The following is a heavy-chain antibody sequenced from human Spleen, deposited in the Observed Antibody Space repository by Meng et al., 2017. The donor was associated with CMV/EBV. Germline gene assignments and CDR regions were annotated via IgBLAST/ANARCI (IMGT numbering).Heavy chain of an antibody. D-gene: IGHD3-3*01. CDR3: ARDLLFGVAPYGMDV. CDR1: GFTFSSYS. J-gene: IGHJ6*02. Sequence: VGSLRLSCAASGFTFSSYSMHWVRQAPGKGLVWVSRINSDGSSTSYADSVKGRFTISRDNAKNTLYLQMTSLRAEDTAVYYCARDLLFGVAPYGMDVWGQGTTVTVSS. CDR2: INSDGSST. V-gene: IGHV3-74*01.